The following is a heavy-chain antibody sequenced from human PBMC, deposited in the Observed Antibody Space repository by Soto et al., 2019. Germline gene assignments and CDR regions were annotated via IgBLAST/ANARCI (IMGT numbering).Heavy chain of an antibody. J-gene: IGHJ1*01. Sequence: QVQLQESGPGLVKPSQTLSLTCTVSGGSISSGDYYWSWIRQPPGKVLEWIGYIYYSGSTYYNPSLKSRVTISVDTSKNQFSLKLSSVTAADTAVYYCARTYSSSRYGTYFQHWGQGTLVTVSS. CDR2: IYYSGST. CDR1: GGSISSGDYY. CDR3: ARTYSSSRYGTYFQH. V-gene: IGHV4-30-4*01. D-gene: IGHD6-6*01.